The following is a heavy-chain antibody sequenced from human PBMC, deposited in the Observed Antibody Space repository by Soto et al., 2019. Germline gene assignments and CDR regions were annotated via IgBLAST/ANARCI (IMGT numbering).Heavy chain of an antibody. CDR2: ISHEGNSK. J-gene: IGHJ4*02. Sequence: QVHLVESGGGVVQPGGSLRLSCAASGFTFSVFGMHWVRQAPGKGPEWVAVISHEGNSKHYADSVKGRFTISRVNAKNTLSLLMDSLRPEDTALYYCAKTITLSPSDDSRGRGALIDHWGQGTLVTVSS. CDR1: GFTFSVFG. CDR3: AKTITLSPSDDSRGRGALIDH. V-gene: IGHV3-30*18. D-gene: IGHD6-19*01.